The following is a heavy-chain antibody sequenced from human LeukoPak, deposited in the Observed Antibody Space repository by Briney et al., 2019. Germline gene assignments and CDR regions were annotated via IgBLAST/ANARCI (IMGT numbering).Heavy chain of an antibody. CDR3: ARGWTYYYDSSGYFVDNWFDP. Sequence: NPSETLSLTCTVSGYSISSGYYWDRIRQPPGKGLEWIGSIYHSGSPYYNSSLKSRVTISVDTSKNQFSLKLSSVTAADTAVYYCARGWTYYYDSSGYFVDNWFDPWGQGTLVTVSS. J-gene: IGHJ5*02. V-gene: IGHV4-38-2*02. D-gene: IGHD3-22*01. CDR1: GYSISSGYY. CDR2: IYHSGSP.